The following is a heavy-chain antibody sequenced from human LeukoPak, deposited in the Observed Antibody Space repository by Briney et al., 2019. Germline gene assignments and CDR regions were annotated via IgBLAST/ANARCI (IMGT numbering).Heavy chain of an antibody. V-gene: IGHV3-48*02. CDR2: ISGSSSNI. CDR1: GFTFSTYI. J-gene: IGHJ4*02. CDR3: ARTEYCSGGSCYSMYY. D-gene: IGHD2-15*01. Sequence: GGSLRLSCAASGFTFSTYIMSWVRQAPGKGLEWVSYISGSSSNIYYADSVKGRFTISRDNAKNSLYLQMNSLRDEVTAVYYCARTEYCSGGSCYSMYYWGQGTLVTVSS.